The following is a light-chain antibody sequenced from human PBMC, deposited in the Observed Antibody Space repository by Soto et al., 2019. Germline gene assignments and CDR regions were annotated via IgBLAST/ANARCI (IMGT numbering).Light chain of an antibody. CDR1: QSVSSN. V-gene: IGKV3-15*01. J-gene: IGKJ1*01. Sequence: EIVMTQSPATLSLSPGERATLSCRASQSVSSNLAWYQQKPGQAPRLLIYDASTRATGVPARISGSGSGTEFTLTISSLQSEDFAVYYCQQYDKWPRKFGQGTKVDIK. CDR2: DAS. CDR3: QQYDKWPRK.